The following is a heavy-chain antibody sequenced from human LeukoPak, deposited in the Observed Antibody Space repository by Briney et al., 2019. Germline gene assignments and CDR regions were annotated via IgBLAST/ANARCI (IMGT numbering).Heavy chain of an antibody. CDR2: ISSSSSHT. V-gene: IGHV3-11*05. Sequence: PGGSLRLSCAASGFTFNHYYMTWIRQAPGKGLEWVSYISSSSSHTKYADSVKGRFTISRDNAENSLYLHMNSLRAEGTAVYYCARGGGYYYDSSDYYREEYFKHWGRGTLVTVSS. CDR3: ARGGGYYYDSSDYYREEYFKH. CDR1: GFTFNHYY. J-gene: IGHJ1*01. D-gene: IGHD3-22*01.